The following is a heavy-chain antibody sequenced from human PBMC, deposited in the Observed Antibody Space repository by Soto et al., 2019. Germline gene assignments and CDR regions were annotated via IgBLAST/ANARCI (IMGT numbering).Heavy chain of an antibody. CDR2: MNPNSGNT. Sequence: QVQLVQSGAEVKKPGASVKVSCKASGYTFTSYDINWVRQATGQGLEWMGWMNPNSGNTGYAQKFQGRVTMNRNTSISTAYMELSSLRSEDTAVYYCARKGYCSGGSCYSYYYWGQGTLVTVSS. CDR1: GYTFTSYD. V-gene: IGHV1-8*01. D-gene: IGHD2-15*01. J-gene: IGHJ4*02. CDR3: ARKGYCSGGSCYSYYY.